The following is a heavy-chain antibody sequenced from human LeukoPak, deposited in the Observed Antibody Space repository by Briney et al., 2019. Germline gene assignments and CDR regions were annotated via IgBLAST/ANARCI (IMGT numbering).Heavy chain of an antibody. Sequence: GGSLRLSCAASGFTFSSYAMSWVRHAPGKGLEWVSAISGSGGSTYYADSVKGRFAISRDNSKNTLYLQMNSLRAEDTAVYYCAKRVVGAYTPYYYGMDVWGQGTTVTVSS. J-gene: IGHJ6*02. D-gene: IGHD1-26*01. CDR2: ISGSGGST. CDR3: AKRVVGAYTPYYYGMDV. V-gene: IGHV3-23*01. CDR1: GFTFSSYA.